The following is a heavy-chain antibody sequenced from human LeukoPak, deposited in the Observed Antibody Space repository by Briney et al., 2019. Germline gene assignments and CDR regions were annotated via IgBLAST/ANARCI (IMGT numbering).Heavy chain of an antibody. D-gene: IGHD3-22*01. CDR1: GGSFSGYY. J-gene: IGHJ4*02. V-gene: IGHV4-34*01. CDR2: INHSGST. CDR3: ARSYDSIDNYFDY. Sequence: PSETLSLTCAVYGGSFSGYYWSWTRQPPGKGLEWIGEINHSGSTNYNPSLKSRVTISVDTSKNQFSLKLSSVTAADTAVYYCARSYDSIDNYFDYWGQGTLVTVSS.